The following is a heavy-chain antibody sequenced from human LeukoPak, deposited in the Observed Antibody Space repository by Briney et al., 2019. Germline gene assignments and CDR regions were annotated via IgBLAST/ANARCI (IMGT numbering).Heavy chain of an antibody. CDR2: INHSGST. CDR3: ARDSYGSGSYYIGGMDV. J-gene: IGHJ6*02. CDR1: GGSISSSSYY. Sequence: PSETLSLTCTVSGGSISSSSYYWGWIRQPPGKGLEWIGEINHSGSTNYNPSLKSRVTISVDTSKNQFSLKLSSVTAADTAVYYCARDSYGSGSYYIGGMDVWGQGTTVTVSS. D-gene: IGHD3-10*01. V-gene: IGHV4-39*07.